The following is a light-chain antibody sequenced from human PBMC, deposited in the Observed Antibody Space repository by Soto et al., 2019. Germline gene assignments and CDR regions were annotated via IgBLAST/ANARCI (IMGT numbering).Light chain of an antibody. CDR2: DAS. V-gene: IGKV3-11*01. CDR3: QQRSYWPT. Sequence: EIVMTQSPATLSVSPRERATLSCRASQSVSSNLAWYQQKPGQAPSLLIYDASNRATGIPARFSGSGSGTDFTLTISSLEPEDFAVYYCQQRSYWPTFGQGTRLEIK. J-gene: IGKJ5*01. CDR1: QSVSSN.